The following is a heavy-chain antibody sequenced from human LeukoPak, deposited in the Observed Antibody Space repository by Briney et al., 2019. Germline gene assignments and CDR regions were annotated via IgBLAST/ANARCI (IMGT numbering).Heavy chain of an antibody. D-gene: IGHD1-14*01. CDR1: GFTFSSYW. CDR3: ARTLRLGTPRAFDI. CDR2: IHEDGSDE. V-gene: IGHV3-7*05. Sequence: GGSLRLSCVVSGFTFSSYWMNWVRQAPGKGLEWVANIHEDGSDEYYVDSVKGRFTIPRDNAKNSLYLQMNSLRAEDTALYYCARTLRLGTPRAFDIWGRGTMVTVSS. J-gene: IGHJ3*02.